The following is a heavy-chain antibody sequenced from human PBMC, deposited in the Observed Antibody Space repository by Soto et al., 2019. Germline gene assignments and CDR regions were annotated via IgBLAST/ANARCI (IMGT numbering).Heavy chain of an antibody. CDR1: GFTFSSYW. Sequence: EVQLVESGGGLVQPGGSLRLSCAASGFTFSSYWMTWVRQAPGKGLEWVANIKQDGSEKYNVDSVKGRFTISRDNAKNSLYLQMTSLRAEDPAGYYCARALPAYFDYWGQGTLVTVSS. CDR3: ARALPAYFDY. CDR2: IKQDGSEK. J-gene: IGHJ4*02. V-gene: IGHV3-7*01.